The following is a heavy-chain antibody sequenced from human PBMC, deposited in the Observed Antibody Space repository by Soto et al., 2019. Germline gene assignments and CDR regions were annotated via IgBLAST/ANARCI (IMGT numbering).Heavy chain of an antibody. D-gene: IGHD3-22*01. CDR2: ISGSGGST. J-gene: IGHJ4*02. CDR1: GFTFSSYA. V-gene: IGHV3-23*01. CDR3: AKDYYDSSGYYDPTQYYFDY. Sequence: GGSLRLSCAASGFTFSSYAMSWVRQAPGKGLEWVSAISGSGGSTYYADSVKGRFTISRDNSKNTLYLQMNSLRAEDTAVYYCAKDYYDSSGYYDPTQYYFDYWGQGTLVTVSS.